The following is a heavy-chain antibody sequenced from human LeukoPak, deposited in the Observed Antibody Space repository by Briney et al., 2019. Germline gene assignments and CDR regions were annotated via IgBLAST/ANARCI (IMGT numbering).Heavy chain of an antibody. Sequence: SETLSLTCTVSGGSISGYYWSWIRQPPGKELEWIGYMFHSGSTKYNPSLKSRVTISVDTSKDQFSLKLRSVTAADTAVYYCARHRAQSAFWFDPWGQEPWSPSPQ. CDR3: ARHRAQSAFWFDP. CDR2: MFHSGST. J-gene: IGHJ5*02. CDR1: GGSISGYY. V-gene: IGHV4-59*01.